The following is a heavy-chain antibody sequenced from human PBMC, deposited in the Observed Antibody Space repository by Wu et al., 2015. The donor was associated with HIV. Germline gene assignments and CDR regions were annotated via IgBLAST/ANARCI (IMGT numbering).Heavy chain of an antibody. CDR3: VRGVRRQLGSYYYLDV. V-gene: IGHV1-8*02. D-gene: IGHD6-13*01. Sequence: QVQLVQSGAEVKKPGASVKVSCTASGYTFTAYDINWVRQASGQGLEWMGWMNPSSGNTGYAPGFEGRLLTTRDTSINTAYMELTSLRSDDTAVYYCVRGVRRQLGSYYYLDVWDKGTTVTVSS. J-gene: IGHJ6*03. CDR2: MNPSSGNT. CDR1: GYTFTAYD.